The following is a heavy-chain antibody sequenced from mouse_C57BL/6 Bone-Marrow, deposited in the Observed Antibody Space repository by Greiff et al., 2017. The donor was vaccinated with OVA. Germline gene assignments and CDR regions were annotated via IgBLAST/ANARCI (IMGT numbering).Heavy chain of an antibody. D-gene: IGHD1-1*01. CDR2: INPSNGGT. J-gene: IGHJ4*01. Sequence: VQLQQSGTELVKPGASVKLSCKASGYTFTSYWMHWVKQSPGQGLEWIGNINPSNGGTNYNEKFKSKATLTVDKSSSTAYMQLSSLTSEDSAVYYCAREVENDAMDYWGQGTSVTVSS. CDR3: AREVENDAMDY. CDR1: GYTFTSYW. V-gene: IGHV1-53*01.